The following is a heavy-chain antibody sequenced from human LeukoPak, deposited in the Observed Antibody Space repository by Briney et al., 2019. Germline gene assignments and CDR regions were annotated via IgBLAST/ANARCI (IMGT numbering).Heavy chain of an antibody. CDR2: IYTNGST. CDR1: GGSITTYY. CDR3: ARGSSRRDGSKREAFDI. J-gene: IGHJ3*02. V-gene: IGHV4-4*07. D-gene: IGHD5-24*01. Sequence: SATLSLTCTVSGGSITTYYRTWIRQPAGKGLEWIGRIYTNGSTNYNPSLKSRVTLSIDMSKNQVSLNMRFMTAADTAVYYCARGSSRRDGSKREAFDIWGQGRMVTVSS.